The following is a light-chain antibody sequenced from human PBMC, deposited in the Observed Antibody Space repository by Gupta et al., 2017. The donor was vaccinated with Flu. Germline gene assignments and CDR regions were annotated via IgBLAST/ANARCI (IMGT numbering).Light chain of an antibody. V-gene: IGKV1-5*03. Sequence: PSTLSASVGDRVTSTCRSSQSIRNWLAWYQQKPGKAPNLLIYQASSVESGDPSRFSGSGYATEFTLTVSCQQPDDFANYYCQQEDTCSGAFGQGTKVEIK. J-gene: IGKJ2*01. CDR3: QQEDTCSGA. CDR1: QSIRNW. CDR2: QAS.